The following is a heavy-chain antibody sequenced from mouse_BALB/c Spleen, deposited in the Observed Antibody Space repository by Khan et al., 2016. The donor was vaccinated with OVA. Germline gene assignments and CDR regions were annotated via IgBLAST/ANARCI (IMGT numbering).Heavy chain of an antibody. CDR3: ARVGYYGTMDY. J-gene: IGHJ4*01. D-gene: IGHD1-1*01. V-gene: IGHV9-3-1*01. CDR2: INTSTGEP. CDR1: GYTFTNYG. Sequence: QIQLVQSGPELKKPGESVKISCKASGYTFTNYGMNWVRQAPGKGLKWMGWINTSTGEPTYADDFRGRFAFSLENSASTAYLQINNLKDEDTATYFCARVGYYGTMDYWGQGTSVTVSA.